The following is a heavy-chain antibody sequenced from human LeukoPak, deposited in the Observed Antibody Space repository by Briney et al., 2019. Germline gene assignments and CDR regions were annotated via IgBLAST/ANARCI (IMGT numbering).Heavy chain of an antibody. CDR2: ISYSGNT. Sequence: SETLSLTCTVSGDSISSYHWSWIRQPPGKGLEWIGYISYSGNTNYNPSLKSRVTISVGTSKNQFSLKLSSVTAADTAVYYCARVGRGDYTWGSYSCDHWGQGTLVTVSS. D-gene: IGHD3-16*01. V-gene: IGHV4-59*01. CDR3: ARVGRGDYTWGSYSCDH. CDR1: GDSISSYH. J-gene: IGHJ4*02.